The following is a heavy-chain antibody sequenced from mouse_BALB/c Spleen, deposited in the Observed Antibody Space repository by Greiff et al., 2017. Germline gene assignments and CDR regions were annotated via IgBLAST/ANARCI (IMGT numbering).Heavy chain of an antibody. J-gene: IGHJ1*01. CDR2: IDPANGNT. Sequence: EVKLMESGAELVKPGASVKLSCTASGFNIKDTYMHWVKQRPEQGLEWIGRIDPANGNTKYDPKFQGKATITADTSSNTAYLQLSSLTSEDTAVYYGAQYYGTWYFDVWGAGTTVTVAS. CDR3: AQYYGTWYFDV. V-gene: IGHV14-3*02. D-gene: IGHD1-1*01. CDR1: GFNIKDTY.